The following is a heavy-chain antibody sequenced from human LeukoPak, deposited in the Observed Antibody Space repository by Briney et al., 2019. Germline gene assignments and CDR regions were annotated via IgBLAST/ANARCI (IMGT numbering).Heavy chain of an antibody. CDR2: INHSGST. CDR1: GGSISGYY. Sequence: SETLSLTCTVSGGSISGYYWSWIRQPPGKGLEWIGEINHSGSTNYNPSLKSRVTISVDTSKNQFSLKLSSVTAADTAVYYCARGMGYCSSTSCYQYDIWGQGTMVTVSS. D-gene: IGHD2-2*01. CDR3: ARGMGYCSSTSCYQYDI. V-gene: IGHV4-34*01. J-gene: IGHJ3*02.